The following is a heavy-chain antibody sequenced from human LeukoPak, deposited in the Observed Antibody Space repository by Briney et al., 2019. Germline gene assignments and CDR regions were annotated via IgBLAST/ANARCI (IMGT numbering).Heavy chain of an antibody. Sequence: ASVTVSCKASGYTFTGYYMHWVRQAPGQGLEWMGWINPNSGGTNYAQKFQGRVTMTRDTSISTAYMELSRLRSDDTAVYYCARGLSSSWAPAKYFQHWGQGTLVTVSS. V-gene: IGHV1-2*02. J-gene: IGHJ1*01. CDR3: ARGLSSSWAPAKYFQH. D-gene: IGHD6-13*01. CDR1: GYTFTGYY. CDR2: INPNSGGT.